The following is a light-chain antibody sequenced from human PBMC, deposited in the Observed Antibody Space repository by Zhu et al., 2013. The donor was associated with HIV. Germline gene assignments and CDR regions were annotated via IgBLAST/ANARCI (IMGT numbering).Light chain of an antibody. CDR1: QDISNY. J-gene: IGKJ1*01. CDR3: LQHGHYPWT. Sequence: DIQMTQSPSSLSASVGDRVTITCQASQDISNYLNWYQQKPGKAPKLLIYDASNLETGVPSRFSGSGSGTEFSLTIGSLQPEDSATYSCLQHGHYPWTFGQGTTVEVK. V-gene: IGKV1-33*01. CDR2: DAS.